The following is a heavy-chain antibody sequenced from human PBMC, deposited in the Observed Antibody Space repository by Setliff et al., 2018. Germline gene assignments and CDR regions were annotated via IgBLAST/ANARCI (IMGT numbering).Heavy chain of an antibody. CDR2: TYTSGAT. Sequence: NPSETLSLTCTVSGASLSSGSYYWSWIRQSAGKGLEWIGRTYTSGATTYSPSLKSRVSISADTSKNLFSLRLKSVTAADTAVYYCAKEYVVNSFVSNSHQHYGLDVWGQGTTVTVSS. J-gene: IGHJ6*02. D-gene: IGHD2-21*01. CDR1: GASLSSGSYY. CDR3: AKEYVVNSFVSNSHQHYGLDV. V-gene: IGHV4-61*02.